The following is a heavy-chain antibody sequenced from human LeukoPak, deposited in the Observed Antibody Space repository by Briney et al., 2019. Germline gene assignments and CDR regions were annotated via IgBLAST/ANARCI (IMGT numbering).Heavy chain of an antibody. Sequence: ASVKVSCKASGYTFTGYYMHWVRQAPGQGLEWMGWINPNSGGTNYAQKFQGRVTMTRDTSISTAYMELSRLRSDDTAVYYCAIVSHQTTRYCSSTSCYEPFYYYYMDVWGKGTTVTISS. J-gene: IGHJ6*03. V-gene: IGHV1-2*02. CDR1: GYTFTGYY. CDR3: AIVSHQTTRYCSSTSCYEPFYYYYMDV. D-gene: IGHD2-2*01. CDR2: INPNSGGT.